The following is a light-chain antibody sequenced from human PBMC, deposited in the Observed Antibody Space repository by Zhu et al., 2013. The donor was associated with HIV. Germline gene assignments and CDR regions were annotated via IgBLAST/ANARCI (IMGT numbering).Light chain of an antibody. CDR2: EVS. V-gene: IGLV2-14*02. J-gene: IGLJ2*01. CDR3: NSHRSGTTLVL. Sequence: QSALTQPASVSGSPGQSITISCTGTSSDVGSYNLVSWYQQYPGKAPKLMIYEVSNRPSGVSNRFSGSKSGNTASLTISGLQDDDEAEYYCNSHRSGTTLVLFGGGTKVTVL. CDR1: SSDVGSYNL.